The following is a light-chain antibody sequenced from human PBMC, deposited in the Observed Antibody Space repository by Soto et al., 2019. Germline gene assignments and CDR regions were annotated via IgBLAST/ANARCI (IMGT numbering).Light chain of an antibody. CDR3: SSYTTAFFYV. J-gene: IGLJ1*01. CDR2: QVS. V-gene: IGLV2-14*01. CDR1: SSDVGGYDY. Sequence: QSALTQPASVSGSPGQSITISCTGTSSDVGGYDYVSWYQLHPGKAPKLMIYQVSNRPSGVSSRFSGSKSDYTASLTISGLQAEDEADYYCSSYTTAFFYVFGTGTKLTVL.